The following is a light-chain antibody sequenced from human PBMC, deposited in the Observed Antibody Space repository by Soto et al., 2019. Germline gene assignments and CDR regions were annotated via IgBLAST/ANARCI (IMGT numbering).Light chain of an antibody. CDR1: SSDVGGYNY. CDR2: DVS. J-gene: IGLJ3*02. Sequence: QSVLTQPASVSGSPGQSITISCTGTSSDVGGYNYVSWYQQHPGKAPKLMIYDVSNRPSGVSNRFSGSKSGNTASLTISGXXXXXXXDYYCSSYTSSSTQVFGGGTKVTVL. V-gene: IGLV2-14*01. CDR3: SSYTSSSTQV.